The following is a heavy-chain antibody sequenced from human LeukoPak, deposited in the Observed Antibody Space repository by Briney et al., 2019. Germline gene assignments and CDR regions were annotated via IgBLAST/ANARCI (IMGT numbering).Heavy chain of an antibody. CDR3: AKDLGKVIAAAGTSGFET. J-gene: IGHJ2*01. CDR2: INWDGGST. D-gene: IGHD6-13*01. V-gene: IGHV3-43*01. CDR1: GFSFDDYT. Sequence: GGSLRLSCAASGFSFDDYTMHWIRQPPGKGLEWVSLINWDGGSTYYADLVKGRFTISRDTSKNSLYLQMHSLRSEDTAFYYCAKDLGKVIAAAGTSGFETWGRGTLVTVSS.